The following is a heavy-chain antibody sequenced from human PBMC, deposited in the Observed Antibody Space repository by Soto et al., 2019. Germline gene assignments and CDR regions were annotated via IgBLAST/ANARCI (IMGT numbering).Heavy chain of an antibody. D-gene: IGHD3-22*01. J-gene: IGHJ6*02. CDR3: ARLNSSGYYYVRNYYYYGMDV. V-gene: IGHV5-51*01. Sequence: GESLKISCKGSGYSFTSYWIGWVRQMPGKGLEWMGIIYPGDSDTRYSPSFQGQVTISADKSISTAYLQWSSLKASDTAMYYCARLNSSGYYYVRNYYYYGMDVWGQGTTVTVSS. CDR2: IYPGDSDT. CDR1: GYSFTSYW.